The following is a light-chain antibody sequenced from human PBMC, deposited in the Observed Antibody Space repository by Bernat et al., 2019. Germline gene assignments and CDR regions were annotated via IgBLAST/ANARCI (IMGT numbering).Light chain of an antibody. J-gene: IGKJ2*01. CDR2: AAS. Sequence: DIQLTQSPSSLSASAGDRVTIACRASQSINIYLNWYQHKPGKAPNLLIYAASNLQNGVPSRFSGSGSGTDFTLTISSLQVEDFATYYGQQSYSAPTFGQGTKLEIK. V-gene: IGKV1-39*01. CDR3: QQSYSAPT. CDR1: QSINIY.